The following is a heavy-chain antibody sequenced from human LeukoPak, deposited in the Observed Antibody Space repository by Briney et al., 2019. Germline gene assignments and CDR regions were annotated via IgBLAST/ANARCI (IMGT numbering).Heavy chain of an antibody. V-gene: IGHV1-18*01. CDR2: ISTDNGDT. CDR1: GYTFTTYG. D-gene: IGHD4-11*01. J-gene: IGHJ6*03. CDR3: ARVGFSKFYHHMDV. Sequence: ASVKVSCKSTGYTFTTYGITWVRQAPGQGLEWMGWISTDNGDTNYAQKLQGRVTMTTDTSTSTAYMELRSLRSDDTAVYYCARVGFSKFYHHMDVWGKGTTVTVSS.